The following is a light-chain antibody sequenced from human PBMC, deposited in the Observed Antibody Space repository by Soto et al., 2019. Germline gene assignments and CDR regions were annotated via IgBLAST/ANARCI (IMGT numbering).Light chain of an antibody. Sequence: EIVLTQSPATLSLSPGERATPSCRASQSVSSYLAWYQQKPGQAPRLLIYDASNRATGIPARFSGSGYGTDFTLTISSLEPEDFAVYYCQQRSNWPPITFGQGTRLEIK. CDR2: DAS. CDR1: QSVSSY. CDR3: QQRSNWPPIT. V-gene: IGKV3-11*01. J-gene: IGKJ5*01.